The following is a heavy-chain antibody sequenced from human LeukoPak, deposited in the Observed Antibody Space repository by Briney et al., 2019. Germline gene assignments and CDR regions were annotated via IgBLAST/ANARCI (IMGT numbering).Heavy chain of an antibody. D-gene: IGHD2-15*01. Sequence: PGGSLRLSCAASGFTFSDHYMSWIRQAPGKGLELVSYISSSGSPIYYADSVKGRFTVSRDNAKKSLYLQMNNLRAEDTAVYFCARDRWELRLLFDYWGQGSLVTVSP. V-gene: IGHV3-11*04. CDR3: ARDRWELRLLFDY. J-gene: IGHJ4*02. CDR1: GFTFSDHY. CDR2: ISSSGSPI.